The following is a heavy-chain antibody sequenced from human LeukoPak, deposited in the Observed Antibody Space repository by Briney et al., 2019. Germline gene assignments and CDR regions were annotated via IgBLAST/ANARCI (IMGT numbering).Heavy chain of an antibody. V-gene: IGHV3-30*02. CDR1: GFTFSSYG. CDR2: IRYDGSNK. CDR3: ARRAGAYSHPYDY. J-gene: IGHJ4*02. Sequence: PGGSLRLSCAASGFTFSSYGMHWVRQAPSKGLEWVAFIRYDGSNKYYADSVKGRFTISRDNSKNTLYLQMNSLRADDTAVYYCARRAGAYSHPYDYWGQGTLVTVSS. D-gene: IGHD4/OR15-4a*01.